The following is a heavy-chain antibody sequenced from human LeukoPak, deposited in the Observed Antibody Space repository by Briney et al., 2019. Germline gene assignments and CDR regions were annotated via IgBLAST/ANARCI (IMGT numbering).Heavy chain of an antibody. V-gene: IGHV3-66*02. CDR3: ARARWDSCGYGS. CDR1: GFTVTSSY. D-gene: IGHD3-22*01. J-gene: IGHJ5*02. CDR2: LYSGGHT. Sequence: PGGSLRLSCAASGFTVTSSYMSWVRQAPGKGLEWVAVLYSGGHTYYAGSVRGRFTISRDTSKNTLYLQMDSLRSEDTAEYYCARARWDSCGYGSWGQGTLVTVSS.